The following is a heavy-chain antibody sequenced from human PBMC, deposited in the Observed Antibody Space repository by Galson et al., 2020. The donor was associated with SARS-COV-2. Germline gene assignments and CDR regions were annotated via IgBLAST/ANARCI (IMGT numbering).Heavy chain of an antibody. V-gene: IGHV3-13*01. J-gene: IGHJ3*02. CDR1: GLSFSDHD. D-gene: IGHD3-22*01. CDR3: VRDDDSSGMGAFDI. Sequence: GEYLKLSCAASGLSFSDHDMHWVRQVTGKSLEWVSAIGTDGRTYYPGSVKGRFTISRDNAKNSLYLQMNSLRAGDTAVYYCVRDDDSSGMGAFDIWGQGTMVTVSS. CDR2: IGTDGRT.